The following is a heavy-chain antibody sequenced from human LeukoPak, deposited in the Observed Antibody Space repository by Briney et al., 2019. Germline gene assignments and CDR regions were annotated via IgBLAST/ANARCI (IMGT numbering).Heavy chain of an antibody. CDR2: ISWNSGSI. D-gene: IGHD3-22*01. V-gene: IGHV3-9*01. Sequence: GGSLRLSCAASGFNFNTYAMHWVRQAPGKGLEWVSGISWNSGSIGYADSVKGRFTISRDNAKNSLYLQMNSLRAEDTALYYCAKDTRNYYDRSGYSSNWGQGTLVTVSS. J-gene: IGHJ4*02. CDR3: AKDTRNYYDRSGYSSN. CDR1: GFNFNTYA.